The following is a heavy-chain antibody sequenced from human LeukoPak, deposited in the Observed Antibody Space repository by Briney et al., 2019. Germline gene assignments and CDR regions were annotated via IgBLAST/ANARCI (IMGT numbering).Heavy chain of an antibody. J-gene: IGHJ4*02. CDR2: IYHSGNT. D-gene: IGHD3-10*01. Sequence: PSETLSLTCTVSGDSIKNYYWSWIRQSPGKGLEWIGYIYHSGNTKYNPSLKSRLTMSIDTSKNQFSLNLNSVTVADTAVYYCARGNYGSGSYYVVDFDYWGQGTLVTVSS. V-gene: IGHV4-59*01. CDR1: GDSIKNYY. CDR3: ARGNYGSGSYYVVDFDY.